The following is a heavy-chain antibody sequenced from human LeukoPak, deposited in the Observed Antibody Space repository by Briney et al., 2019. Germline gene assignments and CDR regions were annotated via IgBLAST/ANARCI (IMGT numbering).Heavy chain of an antibody. CDR2: ITPSRGST. J-gene: IGHJ4*02. CDR1: GYTFTSYY. V-gene: IGHV1-46*01. D-gene: IGHD6-6*01. CDR3: AREGGIAARPMDY. Sequence: ASVKVSCKASGYTFTSYYIHWVRPAPGQGLEWVGIITPSRGSTSHAQQLQGRVTMTRDTSTSTVYMELSSLRSEDTAVYYCAREGGIAARPMDYWGQGTLVTVSS.